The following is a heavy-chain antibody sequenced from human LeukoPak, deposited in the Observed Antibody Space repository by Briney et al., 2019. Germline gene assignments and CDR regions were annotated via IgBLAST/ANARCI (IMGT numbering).Heavy chain of an antibody. V-gene: IGHV3-21*01. CDR1: GFTFSSYN. CDR3: ARQVGATLVDY. D-gene: IGHD1-26*01. J-gene: IGHJ4*02. Sequence: GGSLRLSCAASGFTFSSYNMNWVRQAPGKGLEWASSISSSSSYIYYADSMKGRFTISRDNAKNLLYLQMNSLRAEDTAVYYCARQVGATLVDYWGQGTLVTVSS. CDR2: ISSSSSYI.